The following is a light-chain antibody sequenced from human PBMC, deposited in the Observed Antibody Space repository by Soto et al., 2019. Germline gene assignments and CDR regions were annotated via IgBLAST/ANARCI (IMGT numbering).Light chain of an antibody. CDR2: EVN. CDR3: SSYAGSSNV. Sequence: QSALTQPPSASGSPGQSVAISCTGTGSDVGGYNCVSWYQQHPGKAPKLMIYEVNKRPSGVPDRFSGSKSGNTASLTVSGLQAEDEADYYCSSYAGSSNVFGTGTKVTVL. V-gene: IGLV2-8*01. CDR1: GSDVGGYNC. J-gene: IGLJ1*01.